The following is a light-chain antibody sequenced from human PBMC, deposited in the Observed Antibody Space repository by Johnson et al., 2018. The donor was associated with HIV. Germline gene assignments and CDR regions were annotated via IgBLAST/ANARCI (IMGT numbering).Light chain of an antibody. Sequence: QSVLTQPPSVSAAPGQKVTISCSGSSSNIGNNYVSWYQQLPGTSPKLLIYDNYKRPSGIPDRFSGSKSGTSATLGITGLQTGDEADYYCGTWDSRLSTYVFGTGTKVTVL. CDR1: SSNIGNNY. V-gene: IGLV1-51*01. CDR3: GTWDSRLSTYV. CDR2: DNY. J-gene: IGLJ1*01.